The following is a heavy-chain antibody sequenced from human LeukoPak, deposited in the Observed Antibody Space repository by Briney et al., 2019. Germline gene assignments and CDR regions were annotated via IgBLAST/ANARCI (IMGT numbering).Heavy chain of an antibody. J-gene: IGHJ4*02. D-gene: IGHD3-10*01. CDR3: ARVRNYGSGSYYPYYFDY. V-gene: IGHV4-34*01. Sequence: PSETLSLTCAVYGGSFSGYYWSWIRQPPGKGLEWIGEINHSGSTNYNPPLKSRVTISVDTSKNQFSLKLSSVTAADTAVYYCARVRNYGSGSYYPYYFDYWGQGTLVTVSS. CDR1: GGSFSGYY. CDR2: INHSGST.